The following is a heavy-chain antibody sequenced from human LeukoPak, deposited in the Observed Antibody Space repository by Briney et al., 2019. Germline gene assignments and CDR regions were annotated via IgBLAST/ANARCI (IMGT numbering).Heavy chain of an antibody. D-gene: IGHD6-19*01. Sequence: SETLSLTCTVSGGSISSYYWSWIRQPPGKGLEWIGYIYYSGSTNYNPSLKSRVTISVDTSKNQFSLKLSSVTAADTAVYYCATLAYSSGWYYNDYWGQGTLVTVSS. CDR2: IYYSGST. V-gene: IGHV4-59*01. CDR1: GGSISSYY. J-gene: IGHJ4*02. CDR3: ATLAYSSGWYYNDY.